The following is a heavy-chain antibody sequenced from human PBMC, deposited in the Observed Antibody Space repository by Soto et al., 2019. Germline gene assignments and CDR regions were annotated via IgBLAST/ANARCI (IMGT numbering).Heavy chain of an antibody. J-gene: IGHJ6*02. V-gene: IGHV4-31*03. Sequence: LSLTCTVSGGSISSGGYYWSWIRQHPGKGLEWIGYIYYSGSTYYNPSLKSRVTISVDTSKNQFSLKLSSVTAADTAVYYCARDSNYCSSTSCLDHYYYGMDVWGQGTTVTVSS. CDR3: ARDSNYCSSTSCLDHYYYGMDV. CDR1: GGSISSGGYY. D-gene: IGHD2-2*01. CDR2: IYYSGST.